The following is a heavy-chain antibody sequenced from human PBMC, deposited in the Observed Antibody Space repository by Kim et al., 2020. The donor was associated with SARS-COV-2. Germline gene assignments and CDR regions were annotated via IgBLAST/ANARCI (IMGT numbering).Heavy chain of an antibody. V-gene: IGHV1-69*01. CDR3: AREGDRYSYEEKYFDY. D-gene: IGHD5-18*01. Sequence: KFQGRVTITADESTSTAYMELSSLRSEDTAVYYCAREGDRYSYEEKYFDYWGQGTLVTVSS. J-gene: IGHJ4*02.